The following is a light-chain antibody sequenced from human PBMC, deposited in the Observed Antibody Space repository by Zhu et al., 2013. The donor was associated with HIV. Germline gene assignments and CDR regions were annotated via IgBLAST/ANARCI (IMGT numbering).Light chain of an antibody. CDR3: QQYNPDPPWT. CDR1: QSVNSW. Sequence: IQMTQSPSTLSASVGDRVTITCRASQSVNSWLAWYQQKPGKPPKLLIYDVSRLESGVPSRFSASGFGTEFTLTISDLETDDFATYYCQQYNPDPPWTFGRGTKVEI. V-gene: IGKV1-5*01. J-gene: IGKJ1*01. CDR2: DVS.